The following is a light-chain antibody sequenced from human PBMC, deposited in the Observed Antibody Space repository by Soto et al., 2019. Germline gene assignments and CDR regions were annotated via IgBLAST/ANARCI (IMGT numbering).Light chain of an antibody. CDR1: QGVSSTY. CDR2: GAS. J-gene: IGKJ1*01. V-gene: IGKV3-20*01. Sequence: IVLTQSPATLSLSPGKRATLSCSASQGVSSTYLAWYQQKPGQAPRLLIYGASFRATGIPDRFSGSGSGTDFTLTITRLEPEDFAVYYCQQFGGSSRTFGQGTKVDIK. CDR3: QQFGGSSRT.